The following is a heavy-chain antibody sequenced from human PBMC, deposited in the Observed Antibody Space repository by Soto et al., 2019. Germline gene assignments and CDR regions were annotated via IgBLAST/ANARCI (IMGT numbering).Heavy chain of an antibody. D-gene: IGHD3-16*01. CDR3: AREFPYYVSSDSYLDY. CDR1: GGSFSGYY. V-gene: IGHV4-34*01. Sequence: PSETLSLTCAVYGGSFSGYYWSWIRQPPGKGLEWIGEINHSGSTNYNPSLKSRVTISVDTSKNQFSLKLSSVTAADTAVYYCAREFPYYVSSDSYLDYWGQGALVTVSS. J-gene: IGHJ4*02. CDR2: INHSGST.